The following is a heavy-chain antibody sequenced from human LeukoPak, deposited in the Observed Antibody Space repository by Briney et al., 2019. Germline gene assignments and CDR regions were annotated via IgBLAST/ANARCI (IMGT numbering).Heavy chain of an antibody. Sequence: GPTLVNPPQTLTLTCTFSGLAPGTRGGGVGWIRQPPGKALEWLPLTYWIEYKRYSPSLKGRLTITSDTYKYHIVLTMTNIDPVDTATYYCAHSSGVPAAILVWFDLWGQGTLVTVSS. V-gene: IGHV2-5*01. J-gene: IGHJ5*02. CDR2: TYWIEYK. CDR1: GLAPGTRGGG. CDR3: AHSSGVPAAILVWFDL. D-gene: IGHD2-2*01.